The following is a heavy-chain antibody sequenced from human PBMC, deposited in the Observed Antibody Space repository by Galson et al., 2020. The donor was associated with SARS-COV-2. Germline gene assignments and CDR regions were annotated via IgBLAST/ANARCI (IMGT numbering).Heavy chain of an antibody. CDR2: INISGNT. D-gene: IGHD3-16*01. J-gene: IGHJ6*03. V-gene: IGHV4-34*01. CDR1: GGSFSGYS. Sequence: SETLSLTCAVYGGSFSGYSWTWIRQAPGKGLEWIGEINISGNTNYSPSLRSRVTISVDTSKNQFSLSLTFVTTAETAVYYCARGHRGVVPSPVLGLGPFYSYYYMDVWGKGTTVRVSS. CDR3: ARGHRGVVPSPVLGLGPFYSYYYMDV.